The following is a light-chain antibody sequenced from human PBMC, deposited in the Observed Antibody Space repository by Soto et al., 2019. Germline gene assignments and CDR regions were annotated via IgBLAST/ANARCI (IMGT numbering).Light chain of an antibody. CDR2: AAS. Sequence: DIQLTQSPSFLSASVGDRVTITCRATQDITNFLAWYQQKPGKAPNLLIYAASSLQSGVPSRFSGSGSGTEFTLTISSLQPEDFATYYCQQLNFYPLTFGQGTRLEMK. CDR1: QDITNF. CDR3: QQLNFYPLT. J-gene: IGKJ5*01. V-gene: IGKV1-9*01.